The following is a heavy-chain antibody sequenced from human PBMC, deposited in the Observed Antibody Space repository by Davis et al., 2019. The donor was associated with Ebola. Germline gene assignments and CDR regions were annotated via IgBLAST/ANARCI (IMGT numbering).Heavy chain of an antibody. J-gene: IGHJ4*02. Sequence: GESLKISCAASGITFRNVVMSWVRQAPGKGLEWVSGIDDDGEDTNYADSVRGRFTISRDNSKKTLYLQMNSLRVEDTAVYYCAKAALGWLYDYWGQGTLVTVSS. D-gene: IGHD3-3*01. CDR1: GITFRNVV. CDR3: AKAALGWLYDY. V-gene: IGHV3-23*01. CDR2: IDDDGEDT.